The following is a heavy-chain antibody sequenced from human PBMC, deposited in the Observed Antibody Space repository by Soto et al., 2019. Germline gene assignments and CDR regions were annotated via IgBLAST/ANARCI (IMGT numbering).Heavy chain of an antibody. CDR2: ISGSGGST. V-gene: IGHV3-23*01. D-gene: IGHD5-18*01. J-gene: IGHJ6*02. CDR1: GFTFSSYA. Sequence: GGSLRLSCAASGFTFSSYAMSWVRQAPGKGLEWVSAISGSGGSTYYADSVKGRFTISRDNSKNTLYLQMNSLRAEDTAVYYCAKDENTAMGPYYYYYYGMDVWGQGTTVTVSS. CDR3: AKDENTAMGPYYYYYYGMDV.